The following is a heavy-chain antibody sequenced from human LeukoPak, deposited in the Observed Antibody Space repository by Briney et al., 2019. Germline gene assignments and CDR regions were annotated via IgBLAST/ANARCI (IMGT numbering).Heavy chain of an antibody. V-gene: IGHV4-34*01. CDR1: GGSFSGYY. Sequence: SETLSLTCAVYGGSFSGYYWSWIRQPPGKGLEWIGEINHSGSTNYNPSLKSRVTISVDTSKNQFSLKLSPVTAADTAVYYCARGKTEVDTAMDFGYWGQGTLVTVSS. CDR3: ARGKTEVDTAMDFGY. CDR2: INHSGST. D-gene: IGHD5-18*01. J-gene: IGHJ4*02.